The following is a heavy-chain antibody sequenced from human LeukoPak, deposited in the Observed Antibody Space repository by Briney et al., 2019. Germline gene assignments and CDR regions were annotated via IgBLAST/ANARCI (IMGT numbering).Heavy chain of an antibody. J-gene: IGHJ3*02. CDR2: ISYDGSNK. CDR3: AREAGNLDAFDI. D-gene: IGHD6-13*01. Sequence: GRSLRLSCAASGFTFSSYGMHWVRQAPGKGLEWVAVISYDGSNKYYADSVKGRFTISRDNSKNTLYLQMNSLRAEDTAVYYCAREAGNLDAFDIWGQGTMVTVSS. CDR1: GFTFSSYG. V-gene: IGHV3-30*03.